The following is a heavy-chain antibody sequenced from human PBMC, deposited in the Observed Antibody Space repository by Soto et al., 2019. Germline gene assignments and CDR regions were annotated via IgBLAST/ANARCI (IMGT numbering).Heavy chain of an antibody. CDR2: IYWDDDK. J-gene: IGHJ4*02. CDR3: SHRPPAGLFHY. CDR1: GFSLSTSGVG. D-gene: IGHD2-2*01. V-gene: IGHV2-5*02. Sequence: QITLEESGPTLVKPTQTLTLTCTYSGFSLSTSGVGVGWIRQPPGKALEWLALIYWDDDKRYSPTLKSRLTIHKDTSKNQVVLTLANMDPVDTATYYCSHRPPAGLFHYWCQGTLVTVSS.